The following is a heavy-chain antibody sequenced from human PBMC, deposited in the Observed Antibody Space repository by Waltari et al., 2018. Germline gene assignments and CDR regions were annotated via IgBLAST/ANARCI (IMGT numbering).Heavy chain of an antibody. J-gene: IGHJ4*02. V-gene: IGHV3-7*01. CDR2: TNEDGTAK. CDR3: ARHWNWAWDY. CDR1: GFPFSSSW. Sequence: EVQLVESGGGLVQPGGSLRLSCVAPGFPFSSSWMSWVRQAPGKGLEWVANTNEDGTAKHYVDSVKGRFTISRDNAKNSLYLQMSDLRAEDTAVYYCARHWNWAWDYWGQGTLVTVSS. D-gene: IGHD1-7*01.